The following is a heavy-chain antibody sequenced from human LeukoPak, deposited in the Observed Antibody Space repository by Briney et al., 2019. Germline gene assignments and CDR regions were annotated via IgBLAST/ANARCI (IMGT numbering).Heavy chain of an antibody. CDR2: IKPDGSEE. J-gene: IGHJ5*02. CDR1: GFTSSSHW. CDR3: VTGGHYSGS. Sequence: SGGSLRLSCEASGFTSSSHWMSWVRQAPGKGLEWVATIKPDGSEENYVDSVKGRFTISRDNAKNSLHLQMNSLRAEDTAMYYCVTGGHYSGSWGQGSLVTVSS. V-gene: IGHV3-7*01. D-gene: IGHD3-3*01.